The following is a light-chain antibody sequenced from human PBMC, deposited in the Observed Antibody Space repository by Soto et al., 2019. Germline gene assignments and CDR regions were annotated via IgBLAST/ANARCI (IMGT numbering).Light chain of an antibody. J-gene: IGKJ1*01. CDR3: QQVDSYPRT. Sequence: IQLTQSPSSLSSSVGNRVTVTCRASQGIGTYLVWYQQKSGKAPTVLIYDSSTLQTGVPSRFSGGGSGTDFSLTISSLHPEDLATYYCQQVDSYPRTFGQGTKVDI. CDR1: QGIGTY. CDR2: DSS. V-gene: IGKV1-9*01.